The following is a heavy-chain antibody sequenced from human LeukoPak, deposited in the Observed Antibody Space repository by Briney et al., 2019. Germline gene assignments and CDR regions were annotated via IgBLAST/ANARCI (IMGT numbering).Heavy chain of an antibody. CDR2: ISSSSSYT. CDR1: GFTFSDYY. V-gene: IGHV3-11*06. D-gene: IGHD6-19*01. CDR3: ARDHDGSGSFAWFDP. J-gene: IGHJ5*02. Sequence: GGSLRLSCAASGFTFSDYYMSWIRQAPGKGLEWVSYISSSSSYTNYADSVQGRFTISRDNAKNSLYLQMNSMRAEDTAVYYWARDHDGSGSFAWFDPWGQGTLVTVSS.